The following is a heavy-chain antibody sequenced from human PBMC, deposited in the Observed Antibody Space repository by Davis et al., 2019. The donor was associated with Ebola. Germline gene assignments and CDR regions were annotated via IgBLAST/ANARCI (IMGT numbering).Heavy chain of an antibody. CDR2: VSGRSTTI. V-gene: IGHV3-23*01. Sequence: GGSLRLSCVASGFAFSSYWMTWVRQAPGKGLEWVSVVSGRSTTIYYADSVKGRFTISRDNSKNTLYLQMNSLRAEDTALYYCAKEEAYCGGDCYGYFDYWGQGTLVTVSS. J-gene: IGHJ4*02. CDR3: AKEEAYCGGDCYGYFDY. CDR1: GFAFSSYW. D-gene: IGHD2-21*02.